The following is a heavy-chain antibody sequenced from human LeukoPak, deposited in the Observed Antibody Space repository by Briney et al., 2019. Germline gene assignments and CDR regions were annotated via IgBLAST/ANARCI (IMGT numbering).Heavy chain of an antibody. D-gene: IGHD3-22*01. CDR3: AKEPYYDSNGYLDY. J-gene: IGHJ4*02. CDR1: GFTFSSYS. CDR2: ISSSSSYI. Sequence: PGGSLRLSCAASGFTFSSYSMNWVRQAPGKGLEWVSSISSSSSYIYYADSVKGRFTISRDNAKNSLYLQMNSLRAEDTALYYCAKEPYYDSNGYLDYWGQGTLVTVSS. V-gene: IGHV3-21*04.